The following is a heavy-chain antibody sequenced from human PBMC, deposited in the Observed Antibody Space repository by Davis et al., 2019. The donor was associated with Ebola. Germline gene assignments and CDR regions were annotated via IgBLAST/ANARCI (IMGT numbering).Heavy chain of an antibody. J-gene: IGHJ4*02. CDR2: ISGSGGST. CDR1: GLTFSGSA. CDR3: AKWVDGYSSWGNYFDY. Sequence: PGGSLRLSCAASGLTFSGSAMHWVRQAPGKGLEWVSAISGSGGSTYYADSVKGRFTISRDNSKNTLYLQMNSLRAEDTAVYYCAKWVDGYSSWGNYFDYWGQGTLVTVSS. D-gene: IGHD6-13*01. V-gene: IGHV3-23*01.